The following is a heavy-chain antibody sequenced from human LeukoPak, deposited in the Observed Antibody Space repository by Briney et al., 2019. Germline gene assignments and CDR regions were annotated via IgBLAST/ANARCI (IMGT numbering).Heavy chain of an antibody. J-gene: IGHJ4*02. CDR2: INHSGST. V-gene: IGHV4-34*01. CDR3: ARGPYYYGSGSDY. Sequence: SETLSLTCAVYGGSFSGYYWSWIRQPPGKGLEWIGEINHSGSTNYNPSLKSRVTISVDTSKNQFSLKLSPVTAADTAVYYCARGPYYYGSGSDYWGQGTLVTVSS. CDR1: GGSFSGYY. D-gene: IGHD3-10*01.